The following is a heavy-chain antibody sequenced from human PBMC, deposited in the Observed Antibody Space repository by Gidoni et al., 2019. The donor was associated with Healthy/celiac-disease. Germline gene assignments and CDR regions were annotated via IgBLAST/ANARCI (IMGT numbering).Heavy chain of an antibody. CDR1: GGSFSGYY. D-gene: IGHD6-13*01. CDR3: ARVQTGEEIAAAGTVGY. CDR2: IKHSGST. Sequence: QVQLQQWGAGLLKPSETLSLTCAVYGGSFSGYYWSGIRQPPGKGLEWIGEIKHSGSTNYNPSLKSRVTISVDTSKNQFSLKLSSVTAADTAVYYCARVQTGEEIAAAGTVGYWGQGTLVTVSS. V-gene: IGHV4-34*01. J-gene: IGHJ4*02.